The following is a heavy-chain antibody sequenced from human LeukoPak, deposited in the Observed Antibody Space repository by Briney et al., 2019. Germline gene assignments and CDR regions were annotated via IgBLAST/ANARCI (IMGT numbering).Heavy chain of an antibody. CDR3: ARDFLVGATHDY. D-gene: IGHD1-26*01. CDR1: GFTFSSYS. J-gene: IGHJ4*02. Sequence: GGSLRLSCAASGFTFSSYSMNWVRQAPGRGLEWVSYISSSSTIYYADSVKGRFTISRDNAKNSLYLQMNSLRAEDTAVYYCARDFLVGATHDYWGQGTLVAVSS. CDR2: ISSSSTI. V-gene: IGHV3-48*04.